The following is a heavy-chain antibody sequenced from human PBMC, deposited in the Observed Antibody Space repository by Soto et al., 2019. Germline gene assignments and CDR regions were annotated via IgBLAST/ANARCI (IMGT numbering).Heavy chain of an antibody. D-gene: IGHD2-15*01. V-gene: IGHV4-39*01. Sequence: QLQLQESGPGLVKPSETLSLTCTVSGGSISSSSYYWGWIRQPPGKGLEWIGSIYYSGSTYYNPSLQSRVTISADTSKNQFSLKLSSVTAADTAVYSCARHTPAISISDHWGQGTLVTVSS. CDR3: ARHTPAISISDH. CDR1: GGSISSSSYY. J-gene: IGHJ4*02. CDR2: IYYSGST.